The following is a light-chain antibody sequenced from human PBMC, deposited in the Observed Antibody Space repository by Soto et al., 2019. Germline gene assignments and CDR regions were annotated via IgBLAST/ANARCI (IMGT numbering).Light chain of an antibody. V-gene: IGKV1-5*03. Sequence: DIHLTQSPSTLSASVGDRVTITCRASQSISRWVAWYQQKPGKAPNLLIYTTSSLESGVPSRFSGTGSGTEFTLTISSLQPDDFATYYCQHYKDYSWTFGQGTKVEIK. J-gene: IGKJ1*01. CDR1: QSISRW. CDR2: TTS. CDR3: QHYKDYSWT.